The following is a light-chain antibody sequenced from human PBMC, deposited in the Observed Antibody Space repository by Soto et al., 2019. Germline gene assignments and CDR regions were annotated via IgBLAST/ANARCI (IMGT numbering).Light chain of an antibody. V-gene: IGKV2-28*01. CDR2: LGS. Sequence: DIVMTQSPLSLPVTPGEPASISCRSSQSLLHFNGYNYLDWYLQRPGQSPQLLIYLGSNLASGVPDRFSGSGAGTDFTLKISRVEAEDVGVYYCMQALQTSYTFGQGTKLEIK. J-gene: IGKJ2*01. CDR1: QSLLHFNGYNY. CDR3: MQALQTSYT.